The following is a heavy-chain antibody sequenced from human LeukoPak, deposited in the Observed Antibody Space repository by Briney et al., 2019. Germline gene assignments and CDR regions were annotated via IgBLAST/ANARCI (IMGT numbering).Heavy chain of an antibody. Sequence: SETLSLTCTVYGGSFSGHYWSWIRQPPGKGLEWIGEINQSGSTNYNPSLKSRVTISVDTSKNQFSLRLSSVTAADTAVYYRARGYGPGSYYNYWGQGTLVTVSS. V-gene: IGHV4-34*01. D-gene: IGHD3-10*01. J-gene: IGHJ4*02. CDR2: INQSGST. CDR3: ARGYGPGSYYNY. CDR1: GGSFSGHY.